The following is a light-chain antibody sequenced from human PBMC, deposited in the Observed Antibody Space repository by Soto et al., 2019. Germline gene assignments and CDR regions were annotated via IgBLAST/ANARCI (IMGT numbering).Light chain of an antibody. CDR2: DAS. Sequence: EIVLTQSPATLSLSPGERATLSCRASQSMINYLAWYQQKPGQAPRLLIYDASSRATGIPARFSGSGYGTDFTLTIVSLEPEDVAVYYCQHRSNYWTFGQGTKVEIK. CDR1: QSMINY. J-gene: IGKJ1*01. V-gene: IGKV3-11*01. CDR3: QHRSNYWT.